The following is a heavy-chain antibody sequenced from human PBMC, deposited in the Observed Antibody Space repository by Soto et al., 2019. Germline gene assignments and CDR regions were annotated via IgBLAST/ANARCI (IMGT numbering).Heavy chain of an antibody. V-gene: IGHV4-31*03. CDR1: GGSISSGGYY. J-gene: IGHJ4*02. CDR3: ARSGYSYGPNPLLY. D-gene: IGHD5-18*01. Sequence: QVQLQESGPGLVKPSQTLSLTCTVSGGSISSGGYYWSWIRQHPGKGLEWIGYIYYSGSTYYNPSLKSRFTISVDTSKNQFSLKLRSVTAADTAVYYCARSGYSYGPNPLLYWGQGTLVTVSS. CDR2: IYYSGST.